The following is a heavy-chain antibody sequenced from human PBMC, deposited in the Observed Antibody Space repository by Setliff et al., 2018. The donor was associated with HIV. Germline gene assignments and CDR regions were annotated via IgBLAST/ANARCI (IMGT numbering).Heavy chain of an antibody. V-gene: IGHV3-73*01. Sequence: GGSLRLSCAASAFTFSNAWMNWVRQAPGKGLEWVGRIGSKANSYATAYAASVKGRFTTSREDSKNTAYLQMNSLKTEDTAVYYCKADSSGYPWGQGTLVTVSS. J-gene: IGHJ5*02. CDR2: IGSKANSYAT. D-gene: IGHD3-22*01. CDR3: KADSSGYP. CDR1: AFTFSNAW.